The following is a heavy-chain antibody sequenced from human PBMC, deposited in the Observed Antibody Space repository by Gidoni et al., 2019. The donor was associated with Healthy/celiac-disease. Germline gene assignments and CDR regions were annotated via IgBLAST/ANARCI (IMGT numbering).Heavy chain of an antibody. CDR2: ISYDGSNK. V-gene: IGHV3-30-3*01. J-gene: IGHJ4*02. Sequence: QVQLVESGGGVVQPGRSLRLSCAASGFTSSSYAMHWVRQAPGKGLEWVAVISYDGSNKYYADSVKGRFTISRDNSKNTLYLQMNSLRAEDTAVYYCARDKEKGPAAQIFDYWGQGTLVTVSS. CDR3: ARDKEKGPAAQIFDY. D-gene: IGHD2-2*01. CDR1: GFTSSSYA.